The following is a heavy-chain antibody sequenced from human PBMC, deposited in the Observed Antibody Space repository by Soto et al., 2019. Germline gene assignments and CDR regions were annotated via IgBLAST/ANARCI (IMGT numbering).Heavy chain of an antibody. V-gene: IGHV1-18*01. J-gene: IGHJ4*02. CDR2: ISAYNDNT. Sequence: QVQLVQSGAEVKKPGASVKVSCKASGYTFSSYGISWVRQAPGQGLEWMGWISAYNDNTNYAQKVQGRITMTTDTSTSTAHMELRSLTSDDTALYSCARDHRSGSYPPFDHWGQGTLVTVSS. CDR3: ARDHRSGSYPPFDH. D-gene: IGHD1-26*01. CDR1: GYTFSSYG.